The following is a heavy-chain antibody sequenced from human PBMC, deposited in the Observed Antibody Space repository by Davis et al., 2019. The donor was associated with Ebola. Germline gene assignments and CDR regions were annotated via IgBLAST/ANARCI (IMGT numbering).Heavy chain of an antibody. CDR2: IEEGGRPN. CDR3: VREAKGSGGMDV. V-gene: IGHV3-7*03. Sequence: PGGSLTLSCAASAFTFRTHWTAWVRQAPGKGLAWVATIEEGGRPNYYGGSVRGRFSISRDDAKNSLYLQMNSLRAADTAVYLCVREAKGSGGMDVWGQGTTVTVS. J-gene: IGHJ6*02. D-gene: IGHD4/OR15-4a*01. CDR1: AFTFRTHW.